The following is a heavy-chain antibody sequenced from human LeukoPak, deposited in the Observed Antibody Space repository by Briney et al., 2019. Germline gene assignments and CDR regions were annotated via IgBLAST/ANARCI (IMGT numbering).Heavy chain of an antibody. V-gene: IGHV4-59*11. CDR3: VRDRISTNALDM. CDR2: ISQIGST. J-gene: IGHJ3*02. D-gene: IGHD1-1*01. CDR1: GASITGPY. Sequence: PSETLSLTCTVSGASITGPYLTWIGQPPGNGLDWIGYISQIGSTNYNPSLKSRVTISVDTSKNQFSLKLTSVTAADTALYYCVRDRISTNALDMWGQGTMVTVSS.